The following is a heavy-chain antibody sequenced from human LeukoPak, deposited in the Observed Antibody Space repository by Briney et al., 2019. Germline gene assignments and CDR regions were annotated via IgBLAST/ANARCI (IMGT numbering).Heavy chain of an antibody. V-gene: IGHV1-2*04. CDR3: ARMDGSGSYYPNSYYYYGMDV. CDR2: INPNSGGT. CDR1: GYTFTGYY. Sequence: ASVKVSCKASGYTFTGYYMHWVRQAPGQGLEWMGWINPNSGGTNYAQKLQGWVTMTRDTSISTAYMELSRLRSDDTAVYYCARMDGSGSYYPNSYYYYGMDVWGQGTTVTVSS. J-gene: IGHJ6*02. D-gene: IGHD3-10*01.